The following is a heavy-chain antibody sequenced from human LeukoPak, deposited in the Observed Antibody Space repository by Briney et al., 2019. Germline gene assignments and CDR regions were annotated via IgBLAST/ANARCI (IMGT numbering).Heavy chain of an antibody. CDR2: INPSGGSA. V-gene: IGHV1-46*01. CDR1: GYTFTRYY. J-gene: IGHJ5*02. D-gene: IGHD6-13*01. Sequence: ASVKVSCKASGYTFTRYYMHWVRQAPGQGLEWMGGINPSGGSANYAQKFQGRVTITADESTSTAYMELSSLRSEDTAVYYCARDRGAAAGTGWFDPWGQGTLVTVSS. CDR3: ARDRGAAAGTGWFDP.